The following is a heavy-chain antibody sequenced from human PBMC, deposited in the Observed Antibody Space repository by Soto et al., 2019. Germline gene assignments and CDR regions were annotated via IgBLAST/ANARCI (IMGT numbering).Heavy chain of an antibody. J-gene: IGHJ6*02. CDR1: GGSISSSSYY. V-gene: IGHV4-39*01. CDR3: ARAEGTYYYGMDV. CDR2: IYYSGST. D-gene: IGHD1-1*01. Sequence: TLSLTCTVSGGSISSSSYYCGWIRQPPGKGLEWIGTIYYSGSTYYNPSLKSRVTISVDTSKNQFSLKLSSVTAADTAVYYCARAEGTYYYGMDVWGQGTTVTVSS.